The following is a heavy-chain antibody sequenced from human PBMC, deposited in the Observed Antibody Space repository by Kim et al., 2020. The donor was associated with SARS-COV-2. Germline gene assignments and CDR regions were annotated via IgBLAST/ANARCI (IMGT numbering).Heavy chain of an antibody. D-gene: IGHD2-21*02. CDR2: IGFAGDT. Sequence: GGSLRLSCAASGFTFSSYDMHWVRQGTGKGLEWVSAIGFAGDTYYSGSVKGRFTISRENAKNSLYLQMNILKAGDTAIYYCARGGGGYCGGDCYPNDYWGQGTLVTVSS. CDR3: ARGGGGYCGGDCYPNDY. V-gene: IGHV3-13*01. J-gene: IGHJ4*02. CDR1: GFTFSSYD.